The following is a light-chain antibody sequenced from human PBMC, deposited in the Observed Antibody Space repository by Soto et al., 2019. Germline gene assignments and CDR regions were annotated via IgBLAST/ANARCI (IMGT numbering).Light chain of an antibody. V-gene: IGKV2-30*01. CDR1: QSLVYSDGNTY. CDR3: VKGIHWPPT. CDR2: KVS. J-gene: IGKJ1*01. Sequence: DVVMTQSPLSLPVTLGQPASISCRSSQSLVYSDGNTYLNWFQQRPGQSPRRLIYKVSNRDSGVPGRCGGSRSAPYFTRQISRVETEDVGVYYGVKGIHWPPTFGQGTMVDIK.